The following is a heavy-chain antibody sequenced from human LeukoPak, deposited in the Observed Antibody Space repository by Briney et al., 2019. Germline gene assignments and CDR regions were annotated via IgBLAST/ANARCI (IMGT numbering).Heavy chain of an antibody. CDR2: LSSSSSYI. V-gene: IGHV3-21*01. CDR3: ARGRDGYNSFVDY. D-gene: IGHD5-24*01. Sequence: GGSLRLSCVASGFIFSSYSMNWVRQAPGKGLEWVSSLSSSSSYIYYADSEKGRFTISRDNAKNSLYLQMNSLRAEDTAVYYCARGRDGYNSFVDYWGQGTLVTVSS. J-gene: IGHJ4*02. CDR1: GFIFSSYS.